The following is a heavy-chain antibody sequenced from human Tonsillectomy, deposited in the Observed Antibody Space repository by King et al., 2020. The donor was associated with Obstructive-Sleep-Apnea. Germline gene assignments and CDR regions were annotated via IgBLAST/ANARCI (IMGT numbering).Heavy chain of an antibody. Sequence: VQLQESGPGLVKPSETLSLTCAVSGYSISSGFYWGWIRQPPGKGLEWIGSIHHSGSTYYNPSLRSRVTISVDTSKNQFSLKLRSVTATDTPVYHCARDPNSGGGSCYFDYWGQGTLVAVSS. CDR2: IHHSGST. D-gene: IGHD2-15*01. CDR1: GYSISSGFY. V-gene: IGHV4-38-2*02. J-gene: IGHJ4*02. CDR3: ARDPNSGGGSCYFDY.